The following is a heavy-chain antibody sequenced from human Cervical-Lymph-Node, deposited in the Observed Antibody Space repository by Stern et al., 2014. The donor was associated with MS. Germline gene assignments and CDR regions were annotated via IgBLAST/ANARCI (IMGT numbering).Heavy chain of an antibody. J-gene: IGHJ4*02. Sequence: QVQLVQSGTEVKKPGASVKVSCQASGYIVTDYYMHWVRQAPGQGLEWMGVINPNSGGTNYAQKFQGRVTMTRDTSINTVYMELSRLKSDDTAVYYCARVPRRTSTRTSMFYFDFWGQGTLVTVSS. CDR2: INPNSGGT. CDR3: ARVPRRTSTRTSMFYFDF. D-gene: IGHD2-2*01. CDR1: GYIVTDYY. V-gene: IGHV1-2*02.